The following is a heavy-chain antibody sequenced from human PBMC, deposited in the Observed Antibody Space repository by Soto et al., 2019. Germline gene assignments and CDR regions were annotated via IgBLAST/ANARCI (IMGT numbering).Heavy chain of an antibody. Sequence: QVQLQESGPGLVKPSGTLSLTCAVSGGSISSSNWWSWVRQPPGKGLEWIGEIYHSGSTNYNPSLKSRVTISVDKSKNQFSLNLSSVTAADTAVYYCASLRASRDCCSTSCSDYWGQGTLVTVSS. V-gene: IGHV4-4*02. CDR1: GGSISSSNW. D-gene: IGHD2-2*01. J-gene: IGHJ4*02. CDR3: ASLRASRDCCSTSCSDY. CDR2: IYHSGST.